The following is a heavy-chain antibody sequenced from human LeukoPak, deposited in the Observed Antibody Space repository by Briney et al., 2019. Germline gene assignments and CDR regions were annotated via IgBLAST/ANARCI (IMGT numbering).Heavy chain of an antibody. D-gene: IGHD6-25*01. CDR1: GFTFTTYG. CDR3: AKAARLGPSHFDY. CDR2: ILFDGNNN. J-gene: IGHJ4*02. Sequence: PGGSLRLSCAASGFTFTTYGMRWVRQAPGKGREGVAVILFDGNNNSYPSSVKGRFTLSRDNSKNTLYLHMNSLRGEDTAVYYCAKAARLGPSHFDYWGRGTLVTVSS. V-gene: IGHV3-33*06.